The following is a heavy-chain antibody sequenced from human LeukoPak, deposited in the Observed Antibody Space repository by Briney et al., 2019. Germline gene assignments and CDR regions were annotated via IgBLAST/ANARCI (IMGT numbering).Heavy chain of an antibody. CDR1: GFTFSSYE. Sequence: GGFLRLSCAASGFTFSSYEMNWVRQAPGKGLEWVSYISSSGSTIYYADSVKGRFTISRDNAKNSLYLQMNSLRAEDTAVYYCAGARFGELSDWGQGTLVTVSS. CDR3: AGARFGELSD. J-gene: IGHJ4*02. V-gene: IGHV3-48*03. D-gene: IGHD3-10*01. CDR2: ISSSGSTI.